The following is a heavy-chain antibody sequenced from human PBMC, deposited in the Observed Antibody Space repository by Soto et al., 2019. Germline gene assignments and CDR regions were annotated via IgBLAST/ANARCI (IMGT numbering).Heavy chain of an antibody. J-gene: IGHJ2*01. CDR2: IYTNGNT. D-gene: IGHD3-16*01. CDR3: ARHVASYWYFDL. CDR1: GFAVSTTY. V-gene: IGHV3-66*04. Sequence: EVQLVQSGGGLVQPGGSLRLSCAASGFAVSTTYMGWVRQAPGKGLEWVSSIYTNGNTYYADSVRGRFTISTDSPRDTLELQMNSLGIDDTGMYFCARHVASYWYFDLWGRGTLVTVSS.